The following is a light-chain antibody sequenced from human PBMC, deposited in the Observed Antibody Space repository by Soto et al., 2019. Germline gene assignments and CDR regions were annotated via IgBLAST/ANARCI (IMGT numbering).Light chain of an antibody. J-gene: IGLJ1*01. CDR1: SSDVGGYKN. Sequence: QCDRTHAASGSSSHRRGGSIIKTGTSSDVGGYKNVSWYQQHPGKVPKLMIYEVSKRPSGVPDRFSGSKSGNTASLTVSGLQVEDEADYYCSPYAGSRWAYAFGPGTKFTVL. CDR3: SPYAGSRWAYA. V-gene: IGLV2-8*02. CDR2: EVS.